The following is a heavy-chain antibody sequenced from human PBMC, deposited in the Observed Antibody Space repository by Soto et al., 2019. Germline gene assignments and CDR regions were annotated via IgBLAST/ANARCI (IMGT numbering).Heavy chain of an antibody. CDR2: IIPIFGTA. J-gene: IGHJ6*02. Sequence: GASVKVSCKASGGTFSSYAISWVRQAPGQGLEWMGGIIPIFGTANYAQKFQGRVTITADESTSTAYMELSSLRSEDTAVYYCASYCSSTSCYTGPYYYGMDVWGQGTTVTVSS. CDR1: GGTFSSYA. D-gene: IGHD2-2*02. CDR3: ASYCSSTSCYTGPYYYGMDV. V-gene: IGHV1-69*13.